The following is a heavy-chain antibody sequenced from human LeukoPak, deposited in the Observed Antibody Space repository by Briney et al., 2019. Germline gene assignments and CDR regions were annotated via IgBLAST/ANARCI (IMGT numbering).Heavy chain of an antibody. CDR2: IDPSSTYI. Sequence: GGSLRLSCSASRFTFSSYTMNWVRQAPGKGLEWVSSIDPSSTYIYYADSVEGRFTISRDNAQNSLYLQMNSLRAEDTAVYYCTRGSYGDYEYWGQGTLVTVSS. CDR1: RFTFSSYT. V-gene: IGHV3-21*01. CDR3: TRGSYGDYEY. J-gene: IGHJ4*02. D-gene: IGHD4-17*01.